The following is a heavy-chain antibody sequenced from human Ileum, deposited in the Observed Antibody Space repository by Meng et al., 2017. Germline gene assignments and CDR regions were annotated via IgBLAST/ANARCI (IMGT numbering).Heavy chain of an antibody. Sequence: LQGPGPRLVSPSGTLSLPCNVSDGSVSSNRHYWTWMRQAPRKGLEWIGYISNSGTPNYNPSLKSRVTMSVDTSKNQFSLKLSSVTAADTAVYYCAREGLGGGVIKVDSWGQGTLVTSPQ. CDR3: AREGLGGGVIKVDS. J-gene: IGHJ4*02. V-gene: IGHV4-61*01. D-gene: IGHD3-10*01. CDR1: DGSVSSNRHY. CDR2: ISNSGTP.